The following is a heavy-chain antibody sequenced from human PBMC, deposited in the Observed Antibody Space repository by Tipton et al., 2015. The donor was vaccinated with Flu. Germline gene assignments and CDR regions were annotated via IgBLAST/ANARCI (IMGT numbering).Heavy chain of an antibody. CDR2: MNPNSGNT. D-gene: IGHD6-6*01. CDR1: GYTFTSYD. Sequence: QVQLVQSGAEVKKPGASVKVSCKASGYTFTSYDINWVRQATGQGLEWMGWMNPNSGNTGYAQKFQGRVTMTRNTSISTAYMELSSLRSEDTAVYYCASFIAARPHYYYYGMDVWGQGTTVNVSS. V-gene: IGHV1-8*01. J-gene: IGHJ6*02. CDR3: ASFIAARPHYYYYGMDV.